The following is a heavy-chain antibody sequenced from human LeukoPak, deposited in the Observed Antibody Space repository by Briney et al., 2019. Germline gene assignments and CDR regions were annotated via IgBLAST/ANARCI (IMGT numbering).Heavy chain of an antibody. CDR1: GFRFNAFA. CDR2: VGWDGTSV. CDR3: AKALYGLGILTYDGFDI. Sequence: GGSLRLSCAASGFRFNAFAIHWVREAPGKGLEWVSGVGWDGTSVAYADSVKGRFTISRDNAQNSVYLQMNSLRIEDTALYYCAKALYGLGILTYDGFDIWGQGTMVTVSS. D-gene: IGHD3-10*01. V-gene: IGHV3-9*01. J-gene: IGHJ3*02.